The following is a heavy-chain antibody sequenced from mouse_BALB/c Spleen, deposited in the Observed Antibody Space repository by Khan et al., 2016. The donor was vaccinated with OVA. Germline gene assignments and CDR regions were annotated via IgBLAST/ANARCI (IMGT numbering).Heavy chain of an antibody. V-gene: IGHV1S41*01. D-gene: IGHD1-1*01. CDR2: IGPGSSNA. J-gene: IGHJ4*01. CDR1: GYTFTSYW. Sequence: DLVKPGASVKLSCKASGYTFTSYWINWIKQRPGQGLEWIGRIGPGSSNAYYNDMFKGKATLTVDTSSNTAYIQRSSLSCEDSAVYYCARENYYGRGCYAMDYWGQGASVTVSA. CDR3: ARENYYGRGCYAMDY.